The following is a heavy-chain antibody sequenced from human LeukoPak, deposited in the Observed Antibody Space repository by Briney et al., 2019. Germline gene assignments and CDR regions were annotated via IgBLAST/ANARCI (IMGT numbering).Heavy chain of an antibody. CDR3: AASLGLLPYYFDY. D-gene: IGHD2-15*01. CDR2: VKKKTDGGTT. Sequence: KAGGSLRLSCAASGFTFNKAWMSWVRQAPGKGLEWIGRVKKKTDGGTTDYAAPVKGRFTISRDDSKNTLYLQMNSLETEDTAVYYCAASLGLLPYYFDYWGQGTLVTVSS. V-gene: IGHV3-15*01. CDR1: GFTFNKAW. J-gene: IGHJ4*02.